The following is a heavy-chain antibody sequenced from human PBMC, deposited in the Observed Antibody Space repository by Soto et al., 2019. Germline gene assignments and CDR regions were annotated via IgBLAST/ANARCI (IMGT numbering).Heavy chain of an antibody. CDR3: ASCGGYYYDSSGSRPSYWFDP. CDR1: GYTFTSYD. Sequence: ASVKVSCKASGYTFTSYDINWVRQATGQGLEWMGWMNPNSGNTGYAQKFQGRVTMTRNTSISTAYMELSSLRSEDTAVYYCASCGGYYYDSSGSRPSYWFDPWVQGTLVTVSS. J-gene: IGHJ5*02. CDR2: MNPNSGNT. V-gene: IGHV1-8*01. D-gene: IGHD3-22*01.